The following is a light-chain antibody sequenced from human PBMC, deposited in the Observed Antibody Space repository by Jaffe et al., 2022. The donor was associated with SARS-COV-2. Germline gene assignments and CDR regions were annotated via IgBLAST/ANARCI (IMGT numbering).Light chain of an antibody. Sequence: QTVVTQEPSFSVSPGGTVTLTCGLNSGSVSTTYNPSWYQQTPGQAPRTLIYSTNTRSSGVPDRFSGSILGNKAALTITGAQADDESDYYCLLRVDGDYWVFGGGTKLTVL. CDR1: SGSVSTTYN. CDR2: STN. CDR3: LLRVDGDYWV. J-gene: IGLJ3*02. V-gene: IGLV8-61*01.